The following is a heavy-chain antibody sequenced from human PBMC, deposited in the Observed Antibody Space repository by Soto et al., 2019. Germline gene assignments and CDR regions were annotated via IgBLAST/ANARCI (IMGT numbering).Heavy chain of an antibody. Sequence: QVQLQESGPGLVKPSQTLSLTCTVSGGSISSGGYYWSWIRQHPGKGLAWIGYIYYSWSTYYNPSLKSRVTISVDTSKNQFSLMLSSVSAADTAVYYCARVFHYDFWSGYVNSFDPWGQGTLVTVSS. CDR3: ARVFHYDFWSGYVNSFDP. CDR2: IYYSWST. V-gene: IGHV4-31*03. D-gene: IGHD3-3*01. CDR1: GGSISSGGYY. J-gene: IGHJ5*02.